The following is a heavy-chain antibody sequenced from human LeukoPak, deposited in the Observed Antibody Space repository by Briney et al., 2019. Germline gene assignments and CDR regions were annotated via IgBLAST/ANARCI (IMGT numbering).Heavy chain of an antibody. CDR1: GGSFSGYY. CDR2: INHSGST. J-gene: IGHJ6*02. V-gene: IGHV4-34*01. D-gene: IGHD6-13*01. CDR3: ARGLQQPANYYYGMDV. Sequence: SETLSLTCAVYGGSFSGYYWSWIRQPPRKGLEWIGEINHSGSTNYNPSLKSRVTISVDTSKNQFSLKLSSVTAADTAVYYCARGLQQPANYYYGMDVWGQGTTVTVSS.